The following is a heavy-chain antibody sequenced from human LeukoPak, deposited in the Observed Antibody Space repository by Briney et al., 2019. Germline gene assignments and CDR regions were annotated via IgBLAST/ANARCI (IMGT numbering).Heavy chain of an antibody. CDR3: ARTLTREPNAFDI. J-gene: IGHJ3*02. CDR1: GYSFPDYW. V-gene: IGHV5-51*01. Sequence: GESLKISCKASGYSFPDYWIGWVRQPPGKGLEWMGIIYPGDSDPRYSPSFQGQVTMSADKSISTSYLQWNSLKASDTAMYYCARTLTREPNAFDIWGQGTLVTVSS. CDR2: IYPGDSDP. D-gene: IGHD2-15*01.